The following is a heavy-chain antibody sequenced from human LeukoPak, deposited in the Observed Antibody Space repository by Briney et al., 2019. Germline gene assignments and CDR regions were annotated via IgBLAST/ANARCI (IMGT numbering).Heavy chain of an antibody. Sequence: SVKVSCKASGGTFSSYPFTWVRQAPGQGLEWMGEITPIFGAANYAQTFQGRVTITADESTSTVFMELSSLRSDDTAFYYCARARTSIRFTDSFDIWSQGTLVTVSS. CDR2: ITPIFGAA. J-gene: IGHJ3*02. V-gene: IGHV1-69*01. CDR3: ARARTSIRFTDSFDI. D-gene: IGHD2-21*01. CDR1: GGTFSSYP.